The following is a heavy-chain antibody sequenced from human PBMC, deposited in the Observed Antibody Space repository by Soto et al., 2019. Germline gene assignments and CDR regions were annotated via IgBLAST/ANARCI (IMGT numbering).Heavy chain of an antibody. J-gene: IGHJ6*02. CDR3: ARDCGYGYSMDV. CDR1: GFTFRNYN. CDR2: ISGASGTI. D-gene: IGHD2-15*01. Sequence: EVQLVESGGGLVQPGGSLRLSCAASGFTFRNYNMNWVRQAPGKGLEWLSYISGASGTIYYADSMQGRFTISRDNAKNSLYLQMNSLRAEDTAMYYYARDCGYGYSMDVWGQGTTVTDSS. V-gene: IGHV3-48*01.